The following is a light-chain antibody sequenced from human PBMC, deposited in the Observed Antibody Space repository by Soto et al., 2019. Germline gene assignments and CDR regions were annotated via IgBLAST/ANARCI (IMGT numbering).Light chain of an antibody. Sequence: EIVLTQSPGTLSLSPGERATLSCRASQSVSSSYLAWYQQKVGQAPRLLIYGASSRATGIPDRFSGSGSGTDFTLTITRLEPEDFAVYYCQPYGSSPLTFGGGTKVEIK. CDR3: QPYGSSPLT. J-gene: IGKJ4*01. CDR1: QSVSSSY. V-gene: IGKV3-20*01. CDR2: GAS.